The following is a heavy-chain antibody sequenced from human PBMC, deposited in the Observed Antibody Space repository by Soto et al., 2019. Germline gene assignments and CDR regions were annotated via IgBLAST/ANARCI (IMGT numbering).Heavy chain of an antibody. J-gene: IGHJ6*03. CDR2: IYYSGST. Sequence: PSETLSLTCTVSGGSISSYYWSSIRQPPGKGLEWIGYIYYSGSTNYNPSLKSRVTISVDTSKNQFSLKLSSVTAADTAVYYCARSPVTSYYYYYMDVWGKGTTVT. D-gene: IGHD4-4*01. V-gene: IGHV4-59*08. CDR3: ARSPVTSYYYYYMDV. CDR1: GGSISSYY.